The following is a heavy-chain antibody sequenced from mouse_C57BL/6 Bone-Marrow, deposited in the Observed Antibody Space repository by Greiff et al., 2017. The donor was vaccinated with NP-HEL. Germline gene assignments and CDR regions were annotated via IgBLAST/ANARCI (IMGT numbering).Heavy chain of an antibody. V-gene: IGHV1-80*01. J-gene: IGHJ2*01. CDR3: GRRRLRRRGFDY. Sequence: VQLVESGAELVKPGASVKISCKASGYAFSSYWMNWVKQRPGQGLEWIGQIYPGDGDTNYNGKFKGKATLTADKSSSTAYMQLSSLTSEDSAVYFCGRRRLRRRGFDYLGQGTTLTVSS. CDR2: IYPGDGDT. D-gene: IGHD2-4*01. CDR1: GYAFSSYW.